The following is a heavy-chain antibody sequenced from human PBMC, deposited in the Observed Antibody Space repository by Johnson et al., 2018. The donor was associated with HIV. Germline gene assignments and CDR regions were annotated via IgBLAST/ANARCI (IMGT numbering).Heavy chain of an antibody. V-gene: IGHV3-66*01. Sequence: VRLVESGGGLVQPGGSLRLSCAASGFTVSSNYMSWVRQAPGKGLEWVSVIYSGGSTYYAHSVKVRFTISRDNSKNTLYLQMNSLRAEDTAVYYCATDSYYDSSGYFLTCAFDIWGQGTMVTVSS. CDR3: ATDSYYDSSGYFLTCAFDI. CDR1: GFTVSSNY. D-gene: IGHD3-22*01. J-gene: IGHJ3*02. CDR2: IYSGGST.